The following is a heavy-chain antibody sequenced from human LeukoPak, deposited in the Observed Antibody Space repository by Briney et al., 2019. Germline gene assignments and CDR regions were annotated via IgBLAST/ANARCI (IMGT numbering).Heavy chain of an antibody. CDR2: INWNGGST. CDR1: GFTFNAYA. D-gene: IGHD1-26*01. CDR3: ARVERGATTDY. J-gene: IGHJ4*02. Sequence: GGSLRLSCTASGFTFNAYAMNWVRQAPGKGLEWVSGINWNGGSTDYADSVKGRFTISKDNAKNSLYLEMNSLRVEDTAFCYCARVERGATTDYWGQGTLVTVSS. V-gene: IGHV3-20*04.